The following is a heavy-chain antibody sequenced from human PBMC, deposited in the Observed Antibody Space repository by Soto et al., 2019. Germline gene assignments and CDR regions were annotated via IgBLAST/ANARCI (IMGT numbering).Heavy chain of an antibody. CDR1: GGTFSSYA. CDR2: IIPIFGTA. D-gene: IGHD3-22*01. Sequence: GASVKVSCKASGGTFSSYAISWVRQAPGQGLEWMGGIIPIFGTANYAQKFQGRVTITADESTSTAYMELSSLRSEDTAVYYCARGGYYDSSGYYYYYYYGMDVWGQGTTVTVSS. V-gene: IGHV1-69*13. J-gene: IGHJ6*02. CDR3: ARGGYYDSSGYYYYYYYGMDV.